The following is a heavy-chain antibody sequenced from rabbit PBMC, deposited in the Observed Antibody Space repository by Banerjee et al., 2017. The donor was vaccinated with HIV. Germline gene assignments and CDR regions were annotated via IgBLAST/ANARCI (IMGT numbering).Heavy chain of an antibody. D-gene: IGHD6-1*01. CDR1: GFSFSSDYY. J-gene: IGHJ4*01. Sequence: QQLVESGGDLVKPGASLTLTCTASGFSFSSDYYMCWVRQAPGKGLEWIGTIYAGGSGSALYVSWAKGRFTISRTSSTTVTLQMTSLTAADTATYFCARDLAYYSYGYIGDAPNLWGQGTLVTVS. CDR3: ARDLAYYSYGYIGDAPNL. CDR2: IYAGGSGSA. V-gene: IGHV1S40*01.